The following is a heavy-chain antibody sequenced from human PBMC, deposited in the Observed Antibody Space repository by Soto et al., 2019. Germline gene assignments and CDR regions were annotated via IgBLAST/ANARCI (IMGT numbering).Heavy chain of an antibody. CDR3: ARGRYYFDY. V-gene: IGHV4-30-2*01. CDR1: GGSISSGGYS. Sequence: TLSLTCAVSGGSISSGGYSWSWIRQPPGKGLEWIGYIYHSGSTYYSPSLKSRVTISVDRSKNQFSLKLSSVTAADTAVYYCARGRYYFDYWGQGTLVTVSS. D-gene: IGHD3-16*02. CDR2: IYHSGST. J-gene: IGHJ4*02.